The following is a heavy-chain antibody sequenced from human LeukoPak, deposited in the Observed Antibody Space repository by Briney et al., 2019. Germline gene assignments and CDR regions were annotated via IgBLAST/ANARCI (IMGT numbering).Heavy chain of an antibody. D-gene: IGHD3-16*02. CDR3: ARYRAYYFDY. V-gene: IGHV4-34*01. J-gene: IGHJ4*02. CDR1: GGSFSGYY. CDR2: INHSGST. Sequence: SETLSLTCAVYGGSFSGYYWSWIRQPPGKGLEWIGEINHSGSTNYNPSLKSRVTISVDTSKNQFSLKLSSVTAADTAVYYCARYRAYYFDYWGQGTLVTVSS.